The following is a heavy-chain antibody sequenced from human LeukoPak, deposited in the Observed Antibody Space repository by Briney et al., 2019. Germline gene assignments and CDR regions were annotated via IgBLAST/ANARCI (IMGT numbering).Heavy chain of an antibody. CDR2: ISAYNGNT. CDR1: GYTFTSYG. Sequence: ASVKFSCKASGYTFTSYGISWVRQAPGQGLEWMGWISAYNGNTNYAQKLQGRVTMTTDTSTSTAYMELRSLRSDDTAVYYCASSLTIFGPIGYWGQGTLVTVSS. D-gene: IGHD3-3*01. V-gene: IGHV1-18*01. J-gene: IGHJ4*02. CDR3: ASSLTIFGPIGY.